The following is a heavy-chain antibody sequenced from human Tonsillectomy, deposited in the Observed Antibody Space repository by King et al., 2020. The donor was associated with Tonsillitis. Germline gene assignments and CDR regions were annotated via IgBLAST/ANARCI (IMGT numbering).Heavy chain of an antibody. D-gene: IGHD5-18*01. J-gene: IGHJ4*02. Sequence: LQLQESGPGLVKPSETVSLTCTVSGGSISSSSYYWGWTRQPPGKGLEWIGSIYYSGTTYYSPSLKGRVTMSVDTAKNQFSLHLSSGTAADTAVYYCARPPGRVDSLGYSLVDYWGQGALVTVSA. V-gene: IGHV4-39*01. CDR3: ARPPGRVDSLGYSLVDY. CDR2: IYYSGTT. CDR1: GGSISSSSYY.